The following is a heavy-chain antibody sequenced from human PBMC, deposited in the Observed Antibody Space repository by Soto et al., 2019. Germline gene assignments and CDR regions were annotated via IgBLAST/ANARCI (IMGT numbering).Heavy chain of an antibody. CDR1: GFTFNIFA. Sequence: LRLSCATSGFTFNIFAMIWVRHAPGKGLEWVSSIGGGDTYYADSVKGRFTISRDNAKNMVFLQMNSLRAEDTARYYCVKDRMDHNSVWDPFDIWGQGTMVTVSS. CDR2: IGGGDT. CDR3: VKDRMDHNSVWDPFDI. D-gene: IGHD1-20*01. J-gene: IGHJ3*02. V-gene: IGHV3-23*01.